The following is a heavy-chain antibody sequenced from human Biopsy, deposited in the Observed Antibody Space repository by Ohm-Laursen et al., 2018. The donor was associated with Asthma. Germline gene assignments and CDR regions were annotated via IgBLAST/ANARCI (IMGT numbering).Heavy chain of an antibody. D-gene: IGHD3-9*01. J-gene: IGHJ3*01. Sequence: GASVKVSCKASGYTFINFAIHWVRQAPGQRLEWMGWINAGNGDTKYSQKFQGRVTITRDTSANTAYMDLSSLRSEDTAVYYCARTYYDFLTGQVNDAFALWGQGTMVTVSS. CDR2: INAGNGDT. V-gene: IGHV1-3*01. CDR1: GYTFINFA. CDR3: ARTYYDFLTGQVNDAFAL.